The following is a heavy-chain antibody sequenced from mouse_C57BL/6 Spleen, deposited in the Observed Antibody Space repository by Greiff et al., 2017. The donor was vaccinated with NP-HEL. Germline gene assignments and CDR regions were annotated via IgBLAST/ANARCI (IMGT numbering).Heavy chain of an antibody. V-gene: IGHV5-6*01. CDR3: ARIPYDYDGYYAMDY. CDR1: GFTFSSYG. Sequence: EVQVVESGGDLVKPGGSLKLSCAASGFTFSSYGMSWVRQTPDKRLEWVATIRSGGSSPYYPDSVKGRFTISRDNAKNTLYLQMSSLKSEDTAMYYCARIPYDYDGYYAMDYWGQGTSVTVSS. CDR2: IRSGGSSP. D-gene: IGHD2-4*01. J-gene: IGHJ4*01.